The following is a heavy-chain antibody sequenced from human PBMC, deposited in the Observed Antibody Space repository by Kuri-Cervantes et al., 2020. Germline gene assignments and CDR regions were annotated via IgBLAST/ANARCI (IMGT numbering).Heavy chain of an antibody. CDR3: STDKRDLQRTRLDS. D-gene: IGHD1-1*01. J-gene: IGHJ4*02. V-gene: IGHV3-15*01. CDR2: IKSKTDGGTT. CDR1: GFTFSNAW. Sequence: GGSLRLSCAASGFTFSNAWMSWVRQAPGKGLEWVGRIKSKTDGGTTDYAAPVKGRFTISRDDPKNTLYLQMNSLKTEDTAVYYCSTDKRDLQRTRLDSWGQGTLVTVSS.